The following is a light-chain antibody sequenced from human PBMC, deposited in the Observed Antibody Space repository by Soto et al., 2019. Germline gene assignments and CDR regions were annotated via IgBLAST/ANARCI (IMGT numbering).Light chain of an antibody. J-gene: IGKJ1*01. CDR3: QQYNSYSG. V-gene: IGKV1-5*03. CDR1: QSISSW. Sequence: DIQMTQSPSTLSASVGDRVTITCRASQSISSWLAWYQQKPGKAPKLLIYKASSLESGVPSRFSGSGSGTEFTLTISSLQTDDFATYYGQQYNSYSGFGQGTKVYIK. CDR2: KAS.